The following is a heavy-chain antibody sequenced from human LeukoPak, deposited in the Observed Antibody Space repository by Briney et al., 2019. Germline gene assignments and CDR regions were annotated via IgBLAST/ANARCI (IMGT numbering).Heavy chain of an antibody. CDR2: IIPIFGTA. CDR1: GGTFSSYA. D-gene: IGHD7-27*01. CDR3: ATGAVDAFDI. Sequence: SVKVSCKASGGTFSSYAISWVRQAPGQGLEWMGGIIPIFGTANYAQKFQGRVTITADESTSTAYMELRSLRSDDTAVYYCATGAVDAFDIWGQGTMVTVSS. J-gene: IGHJ3*02. V-gene: IGHV1-69*13.